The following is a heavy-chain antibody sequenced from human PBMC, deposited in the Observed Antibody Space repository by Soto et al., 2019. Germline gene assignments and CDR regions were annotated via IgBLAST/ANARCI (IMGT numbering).Heavy chain of an antibody. CDR2: IIPIFGTA. CDR3: ARDQGYCSSTSCVGFAY. D-gene: IGHD2-2*01. J-gene: IGHJ4*02. V-gene: IGHV1-69*01. Sequence: QVQLVQSGAEVKKPGSSVKVSCKASGGTFSSYAISWVRQAPGQGLEWMGGIIPIFGTANYAQKFQGRVTITADESTSAAYMELSSLRSEDKAVYYCARDQGYCSSTSCVGFAYWGQGTLVTVSS. CDR1: GGTFSSYA.